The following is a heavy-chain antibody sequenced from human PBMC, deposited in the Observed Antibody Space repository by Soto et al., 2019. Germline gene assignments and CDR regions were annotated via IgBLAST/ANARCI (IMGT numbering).Heavy chain of an antibody. CDR3: AKDLYYFWSGDYVGPPTN. D-gene: IGHD3-3*01. V-gene: IGHV3-30*18. CDR1: GVSFSSYG. J-gene: IGHJ4*02. Sequence: GGSVRLSCAASGVSFSSYGMHWVRQAPGKGLEWVAVISYDGSNKYYADSVKGRFTISRDNSKNTLYLQMNSLRAEDTAVYYCAKDLYYFWSGDYVGPPTNLGEGTLVTVSS. CDR2: ISYDGSNK.